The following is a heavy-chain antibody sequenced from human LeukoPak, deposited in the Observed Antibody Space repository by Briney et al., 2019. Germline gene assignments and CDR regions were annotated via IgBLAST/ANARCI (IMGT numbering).Heavy chain of an antibody. CDR2: IYYSGST. J-gene: IGHJ4*02. D-gene: IGHD3/OR15-3a*01. Sequence: SETLSLTCTVSGDSISNYCWSWVRQPPGKGLEWIGYIYYSGSTNYNPSLKSRVSISADTSKNQFSLKLSSVTAADTAVYYCAKLPPVGPGLDDYWGQGTLVTVSS. V-gene: IGHV4-59*01. CDR3: AKLPPVGPGLDDY. CDR1: GDSISNYC.